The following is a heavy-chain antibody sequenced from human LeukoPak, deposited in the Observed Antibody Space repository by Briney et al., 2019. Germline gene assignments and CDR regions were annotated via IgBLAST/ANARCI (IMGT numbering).Heavy chain of an antibody. CDR1: GYSISSGYY. Sequence: PSETLSLTCTVSGYSISSGYYWGWIRQPPGKGLEWIGRIYTSGSTNYNPSLKSRVTMSVDTSKNQFSLKLSSVTAADTAVYYCARDSGYGIVDYWGQGTLVTVSS. CDR2: IYTSGST. J-gene: IGHJ4*02. CDR3: ARDSGYGIVDY. V-gene: IGHV4-38-2*02. D-gene: IGHD1-26*01.